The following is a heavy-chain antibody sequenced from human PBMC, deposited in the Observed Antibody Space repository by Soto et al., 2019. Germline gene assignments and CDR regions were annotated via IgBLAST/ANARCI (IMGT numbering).Heavy chain of an antibody. CDR2: ISAYNGNT. CDR3: ARGGYGRSTSCHCPYPLDH. V-gene: IGHV1-18*01. J-gene: IGHJ4*01. Sequence: ASVKVSCKASGYTFTSYGISWVRQAPGQGLEWMGWISAYNGNTNYAQKLQGRVTMTTDTSTSTAYMELRSLRSDDTAVYYCARGGYGRSTSCHCPYPLDHWDHGTLVTVSS. CDR1: GYTFTSYG. D-gene: IGHD2-2*03.